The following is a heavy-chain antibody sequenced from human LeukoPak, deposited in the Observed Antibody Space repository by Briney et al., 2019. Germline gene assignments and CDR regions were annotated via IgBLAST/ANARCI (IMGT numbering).Heavy chain of an antibody. Sequence: PGGSLRLSCAASGFTFSGSAMHWVRQASGKGLEWVGRIRSKANSYATAYAASVKGRFTISRDDPKNTAYLQMNSLKTEDTAVYYCTRRELPDEYNWFDPWGQGTLVTVSS. V-gene: IGHV3-73*01. D-gene: IGHD1-26*01. CDR3: TRRELPDEYNWFDP. J-gene: IGHJ5*02. CDR1: GFTFSGSA. CDR2: IRSKANSYAT.